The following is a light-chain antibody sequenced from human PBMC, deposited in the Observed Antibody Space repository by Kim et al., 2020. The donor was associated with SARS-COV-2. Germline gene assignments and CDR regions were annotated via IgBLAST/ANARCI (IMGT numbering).Light chain of an antibody. Sequence: ASPGGGATLSCRASQGVDSKVAWYQQKAGQAPRLLMYRASTRATGVPARFSGSVSGTDFSLTISSLQSEDLALYYCQQYRYWPITFGQGTRLEIK. CDR3: QQYRYWPIT. V-gene: IGKV3-15*01. CDR2: RAS. J-gene: IGKJ5*01. CDR1: QGVDSK.